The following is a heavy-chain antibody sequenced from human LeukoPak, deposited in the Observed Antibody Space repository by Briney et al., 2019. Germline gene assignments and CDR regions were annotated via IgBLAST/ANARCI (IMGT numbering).Heavy chain of an antibody. CDR1: EFPFTNAW. J-gene: IGHJ4*02. V-gene: IGHV4-59*01. CDR2: IYHRGST. Sequence: GSLRLSCAASEFPFTNAWMSWVRQAPGKGLEWIGYIYHRGSTNYNPSLKSRVTISVDTSKNQFSLKLSPVTAADMAVYYCARVGSGYTFDYWGQGTLVTASS. D-gene: IGHD3-22*01. CDR3: ARVGSGYTFDY.